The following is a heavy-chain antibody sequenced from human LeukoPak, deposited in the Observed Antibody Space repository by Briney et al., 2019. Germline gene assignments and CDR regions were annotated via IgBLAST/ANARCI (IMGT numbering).Heavy chain of an antibody. Sequence: SETLSLTCTVSGYSISSHSWSWIRQPPGKGLEWIGSIYYSGSTNYNPSLKSRVTISVDTSKNQFSLKLSSVTAADTAVYYCAAGVVSDWYFDLWGRGTLVTVSS. CDR2: IYYSGST. J-gene: IGHJ2*01. CDR1: GYSISSHS. D-gene: IGHD3-3*01. CDR3: AAGVVSDWYFDL. V-gene: IGHV4-59*11.